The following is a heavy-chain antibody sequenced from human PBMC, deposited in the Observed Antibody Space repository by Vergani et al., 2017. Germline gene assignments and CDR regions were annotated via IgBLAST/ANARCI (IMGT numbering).Heavy chain of an antibody. CDR2: INPKSGVT. Sequence: QVHLVQSGVEVKKPGASVKISCRASGYSFIDYYIHWIRQAPGQGLEWMGWINPKSGVTNYAQKFQGRVTMTRDTSIVQVYMELTNLRSTDTSTFYCARDHFGSGSYMAWFDPWGQGSPVIVSS. D-gene: IGHD1-26*01. CDR1: GYSFIDYY. V-gene: IGHV1-2*02. CDR3: ARDHFGSGSYMAWFDP. J-gene: IGHJ5*02.